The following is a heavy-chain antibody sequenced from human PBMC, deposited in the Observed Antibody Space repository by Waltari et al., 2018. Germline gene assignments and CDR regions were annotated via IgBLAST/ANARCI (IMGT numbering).Heavy chain of an antibody. D-gene: IGHD4-17*01. Sequence: QVQLQESGPGLVKPSETLSLTCAVSGYSISSGYYWGWIRPPPGKGLGWIGSIDQSGSTYYNPYLKGRVTISVDTSKNQASLKLSCVTAADTAVYYCARAFYGDYPFDYWGQGTLVTVSS. CDR3: ARAFYGDYPFDY. CDR1: GYSISSGYY. CDR2: IDQSGST. J-gene: IGHJ4*02. V-gene: IGHV4-38-2*01.